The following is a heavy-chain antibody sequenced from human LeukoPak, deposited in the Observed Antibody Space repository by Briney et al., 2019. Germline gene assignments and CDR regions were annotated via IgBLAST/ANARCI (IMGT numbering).Heavy chain of an antibody. J-gene: IGHJ4*02. CDR2: IRSKANSYAT. V-gene: IGHV3-73*01. D-gene: IGHD3-10*01. CDR3: ARGGYYGSGSNYDY. CDR1: GFTFSGSA. Sequence: PGGSLRLSCAASGFTFSGSAMHWVRQASGKGLEWVGRIRSKANSYATAYAASVRGRFTFSRDDSKNTAYLQMNSLKTEDTAVYYCARGGYYGSGSNYDYWGQGTLVTVSS.